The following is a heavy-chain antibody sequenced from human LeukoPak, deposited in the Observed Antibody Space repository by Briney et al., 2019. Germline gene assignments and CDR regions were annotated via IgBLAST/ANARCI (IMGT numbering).Heavy chain of an antibody. V-gene: IGHV3-7*03. Sequence: RTGGSLRLSCAASGLTFSSYWMNWVRQAPGKGLEWVTIIKQDGSEEHYVDSVKGRFTISRDNAKNSVYLQMNSLRAEDTAMYYCAGGTGWLIDYWGQGALVIVSS. CDR3: AGGTGWLIDY. D-gene: IGHD6-19*01. J-gene: IGHJ4*02. CDR1: GLTFSSYW. CDR2: IKQDGSEE.